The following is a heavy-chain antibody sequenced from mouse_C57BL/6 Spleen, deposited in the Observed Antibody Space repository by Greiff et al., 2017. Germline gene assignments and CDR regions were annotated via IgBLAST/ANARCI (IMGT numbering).Heavy chain of an antibody. CDR2: ISSGSSTI. J-gene: IGHJ1*03. V-gene: IGHV5-17*01. D-gene: IGHD1-1*01. CDR3: ARPHYYGSSDWYFDV. Sequence: EVQLQESGGGLVKPGGSLKLSCAASGFTFSDYGMHWVRQAPEKGLEWVAYISSGSSTIYYADTVKGRFTISRDNAKNTLFLQMTSLRSEDTAMYYCARPHYYGSSDWYFDVWGTGTTVTVSS. CDR1: GFTFSDYG.